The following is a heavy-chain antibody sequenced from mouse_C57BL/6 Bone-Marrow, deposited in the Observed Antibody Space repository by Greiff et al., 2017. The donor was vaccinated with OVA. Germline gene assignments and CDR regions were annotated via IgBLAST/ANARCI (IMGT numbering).Heavy chain of an antibody. CDR1: GYTFTDYY. CDR3: ATRDSSGSGYYFDY. V-gene: IGHV1-75*01. Sequence: QVQLQQSGPELVKPGASVKISCKASGYTFTDYYINWVKQRPGQGLEWIGWIFPGSGSTYYNEKFKGKATLTVDKSSSTAYMLLSSLTSEDSAVYFCATRDSSGSGYYFDYWGQGTTLTVSS. J-gene: IGHJ2*01. CDR2: IFPGSGST. D-gene: IGHD3-2*02.